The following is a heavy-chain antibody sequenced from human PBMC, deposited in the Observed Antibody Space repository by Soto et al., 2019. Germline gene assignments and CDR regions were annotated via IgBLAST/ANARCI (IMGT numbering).Heavy chain of an antibody. Sequence: EVQLVESGGGLVQPGGSLRLSCAASGFTISSYWLHRVRQAPGKGLVWLSRINSDGSSTNYADSVKGRFTISRDNAKSTLYLQLNSVRAEDTAVYYCARKGAVAGFGYWGQGTLVTVSS. CDR1: GFTISSYW. V-gene: IGHV3-74*01. J-gene: IGHJ4*02. CDR3: ARKGAVAGFGY. D-gene: IGHD6-19*01. CDR2: INSDGSST.